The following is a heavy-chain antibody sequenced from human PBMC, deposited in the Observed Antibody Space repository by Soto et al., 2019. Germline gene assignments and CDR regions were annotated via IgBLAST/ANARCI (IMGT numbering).Heavy chain of an antibody. Sequence: QVQLQESGPGLVKPSETLSLTCTVSGGSISSYYWSCIRQPPGKVLEWIGYIYYSGSTNYNPSLKSRVTTSVDTSKNQFTLKLSSVTAADTAVYYCARAPGPGEGMDVWGQGTTVTVSS. CDR2: IYYSGST. CDR3: ARAPGPGEGMDV. V-gene: IGHV4-59*01. D-gene: IGHD3-10*01. J-gene: IGHJ6*02. CDR1: GGSISSYY.